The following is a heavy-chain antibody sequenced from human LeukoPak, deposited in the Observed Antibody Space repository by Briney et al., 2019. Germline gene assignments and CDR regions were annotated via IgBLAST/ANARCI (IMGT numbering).Heavy chain of an antibody. Sequence: SETLSLTCAVSGGSFSGYSWSWIRQPPGRGLECIGEINQSGGTNYNPSLKSRVTISIDTSKSQFSVKVNSVTAADTAVYYCARCDSGGWFFDSWGQGALVTVSS. D-gene: IGHD6-19*01. CDR1: GGSFSGYS. CDR3: ARCDSGGWFFDS. CDR2: INQSGGT. J-gene: IGHJ4*02. V-gene: IGHV4-34*01.